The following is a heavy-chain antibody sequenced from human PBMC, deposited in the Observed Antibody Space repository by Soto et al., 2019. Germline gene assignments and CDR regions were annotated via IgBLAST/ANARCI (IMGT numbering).Heavy chain of an antibody. CDR2: TTHSGST. CDR1: NGSFSGYY. V-gene: IGHV4-34*01. J-gene: IGHJ6*02. CDR3: VRVSCSGGSCYLTPRYNYYVMDA. D-gene: IGHD2-15*01. Sequence: QVQLQQWGAGLLKPSETLSLTCAVYNGSFSGYYWGWVRQSPGKGLEWIGETTHSGSTNFSPSLKSRVTISVDTSKNHFSLKLRSVTAADSGVYYFVRVSCSGGSCYLTPRYNYYVMDAWGQWTTVTVSS.